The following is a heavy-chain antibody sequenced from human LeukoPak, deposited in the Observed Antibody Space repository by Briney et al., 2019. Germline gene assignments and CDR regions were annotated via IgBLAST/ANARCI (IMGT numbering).Heavy chain of an antibody. CDR2: IYYSGST. V-gene: IGHV4-39*01. D-gene: IGHD3-9*01. Sequence: SETLSLTCTVSGDSISSNYYYWGWIRQPPGKGLEWIGTIYYSGSTYYNPSLKSRVTISVDTSRNQFSLKLSSVTAADTAVYYCARYYDILTGRHAPLDYWGQGTLVTVSS. J-gene: IGHJ4*02. CDR3: ARYYDILTGRHAPLDY. CDR1: GDSISSNYYY.